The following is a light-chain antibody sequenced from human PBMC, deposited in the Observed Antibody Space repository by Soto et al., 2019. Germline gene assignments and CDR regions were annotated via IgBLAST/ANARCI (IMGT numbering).Light chain of an antibody. Sequence: DIQMTQSPSTLSGSVGDRVTITRRASQTISSWLAWYQQKPGKVPKLLIYAASTLQSGVPSRFSGSESGADLTLTLRGVKAEDGATDRCQKYTSAPWTFSQGTKVDIK. V-gene: IGKV1-27*01. CDR1: QTISSW. CDR3: QKYTSAPWT. CDR2: AAS. J-gene: IGKJ1*01.